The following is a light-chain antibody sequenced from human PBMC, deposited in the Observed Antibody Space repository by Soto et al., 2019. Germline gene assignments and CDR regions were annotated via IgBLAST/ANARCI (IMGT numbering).Light chain of an antibody. CDR1: SSNIGSNY. CDR3: GTWDSSLRAHV. Sequence: QSVLTQPPSASAAPGQKVTISCSGSSSNIGSNYVSWYQQVPGTAPKLLIYENDNRPSGIPDRFSGSKSGTSATLGVTGLQIGDESDYYCGTWDSSLRAHVFATGTKVTVL. J-gene: IGLJ1*01. V-gene: IGLV1-51*02. CDR2: END.